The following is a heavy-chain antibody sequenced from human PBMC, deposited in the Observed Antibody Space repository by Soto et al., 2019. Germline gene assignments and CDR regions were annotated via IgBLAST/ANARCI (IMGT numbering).Heavy chain of an antibody. CDR1: GGTFSSYA. V-gene: IGHV1-69*01. CDR3: ASFLGYCSGGSCQGAFDI. J-gene: IGHJ3*02. Sequence: QVQLVQSGAEVKKPGSSVKVSCKASGGTFSSYAISWVRQAPGQGLEWFGGIIPIFGTANYAQKSQGRVTITADESTSTAYRELSSLRSEDTAVYYCASFLGYCSGGSCQGAFDIWGQGTMVIVSS. CDR2: IIPIFGTA. D-gene: IGHD2-15*01.